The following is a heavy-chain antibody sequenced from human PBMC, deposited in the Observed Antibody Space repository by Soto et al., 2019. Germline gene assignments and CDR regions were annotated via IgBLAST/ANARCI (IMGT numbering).Heavy chain of an antibody. Sequence: SETLSLTCTVSGGSISSYYWTWIRQPAGKGLEWIGRIHTSGSTNYNPSLKSRVTMSVDTSKKQFSLKVSSVTAADTAVYYCARANDITPSEWGQGTLVTVSS. V-gene: IGHV4-4*07. CDR2: IHTSGST. J-gene: IGHJ4*02. D-gene: IGHD1-20*01. CDR3: ARANDITPSE. CDR1: GGSISSYY.